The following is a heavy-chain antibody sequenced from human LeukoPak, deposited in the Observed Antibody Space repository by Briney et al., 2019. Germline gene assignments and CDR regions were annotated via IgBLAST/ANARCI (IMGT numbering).Heavy chain of an antibody. CDR1: GGSTSSSSYY. CDR2: IYYSGST. Sequence: SETLSLTCTVSGGSTSSSSYYWGWIRQPPGKGLEWIGYIYYSGSTNYNPSLKSRVTISVDTSKNQFSLKLSSVTAADTAVYYCARDSATGYYYYMDVWGKGTTVTISS. V-gene: IGHV4-61*01. D-gene: IGHD1-1*01. J-gene: IGHJ6*03. CDR3: ARDSATGYYYYMDV.